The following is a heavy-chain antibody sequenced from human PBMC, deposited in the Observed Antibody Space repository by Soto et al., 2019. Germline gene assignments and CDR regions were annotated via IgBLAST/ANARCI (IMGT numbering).Heavy chain of an antibody. Sequence: GGSLRLSCAASGFTFSSYAMSWVRQAPGKGLEWVSAISGSGGSTYYADSVKGRFTISRDNSKNTLYLQMNSLRAEDTAVYYCAKGGILRYFGYDAFDIWGQGTMVTVSS. CDR1: GFTFSSYA. V-gene: IGHV3-23*01. CDR2: ISGSGGST. D-gene: IGHD3-9*01. J-gene: IGHJ3*02. CDR3: AKGGILRYFGYDAFDI.